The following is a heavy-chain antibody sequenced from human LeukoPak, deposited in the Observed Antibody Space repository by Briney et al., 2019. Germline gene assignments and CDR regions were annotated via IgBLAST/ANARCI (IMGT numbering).Heavy chain of an antibody. CDR1: GGSISSYY. D-gene: IGHD3-3*01. Sequence: SETLSLTCTVSGGSISSYYWSWIRQPPGKGLEWIGYIYYSGSTNYNPSLKSRVTISVDTSKNQFSLKLSSATAADTAVYYCARGPTRSITIFGVVIEDGMDVWGQGTTVTVSS. CDR2: IYYSGST. J-gene: IGHJ6*02. CDR3: ARGPTRSITIFGVVIEDGMDV. V-gene: IGHV4-59*01.